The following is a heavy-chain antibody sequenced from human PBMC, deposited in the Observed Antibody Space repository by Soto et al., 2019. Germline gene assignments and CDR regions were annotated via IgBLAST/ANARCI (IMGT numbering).Heavy chain of an antibody. CDR3: AKDRKYQLLRGAFDI. V-gene: IGHV3-23*01. Sequence: RGSLRLSCAASGFTFSSYAMSWVRQAPGKGLEWVSAISGSGGSTYYADSVKGRFTISRDNSKNTLYLQMNSLRAEDTAVYYCAKDRKYQLLRGAFDIWGQGTMVTVSS. CDR2: ISGSGGST. CDR1: GFTFSSYA. D-gene: IGHD2-2*01. J-gene: IGHJ3*02.